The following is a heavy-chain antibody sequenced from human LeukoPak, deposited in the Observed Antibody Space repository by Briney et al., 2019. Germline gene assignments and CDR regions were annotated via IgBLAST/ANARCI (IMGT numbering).Heavy chain of an antibody. CDR2: IKQDGSGK. V-gene: IGHV3-7*01. Sequence: GGSLRLSCAASRFTFSNYWMSWVRQAPGKGLEWVANIKQDGSGKYSVDSVKGRFTISRDNAKNSLYLQMNSLRAEDTAVYYCASSWFFDYWGQGTLVTVSS. CDR3: ASSWFFDY. D-gene: IGHD6-13*01. CDR1: RFTFSNYW. J-gene: IGHJ4*02.